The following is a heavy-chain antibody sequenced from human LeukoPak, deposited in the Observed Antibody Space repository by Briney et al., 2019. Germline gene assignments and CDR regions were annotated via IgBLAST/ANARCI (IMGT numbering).Heavy chain of an antibody. D-gene: IGHD4/OR15-4a*01. CDR3: ARDRVRWFDP. J-gene: IGHJ5*02. V-gene: IGHV3-30*01. CDR1: GFTFSSYA. CDR2: ISYDGSNK. Sequence: GGSLRLSCAASGFTFSSYAMRWVRQAPGKGLEWVAVISYDGSNKYYADSVKGRFTISRDNSKNTLYLQMNSLRAEDTAVYYCARDRVRWFDPWGQGTLVTVSS.